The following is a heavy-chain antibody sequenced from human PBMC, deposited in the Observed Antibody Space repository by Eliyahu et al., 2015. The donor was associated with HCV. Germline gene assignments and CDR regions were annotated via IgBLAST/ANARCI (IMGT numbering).Heavy chain of an antibody. D-gene: IGHD5-18*01. CDR2: IFPGDSDT. CDR1: GYXFTSNX. Sequence: EVQLVQSGAEVKKPGESLKISCXGSGYXFTSNXIGWVRQMPGKGLEWMGIIFPGDSDTXYSPSFQGHVTISADNSISTAYLQWSSLKASDTAIYYCGRLRGTSYGYMTGDYYYYMDVWGKGTTVTVSS. V-gene: IGHV5-51*03. J-gene: IGHJ6*03. CDR3: GRLRGTSYGYMTGDYYYYMDV.